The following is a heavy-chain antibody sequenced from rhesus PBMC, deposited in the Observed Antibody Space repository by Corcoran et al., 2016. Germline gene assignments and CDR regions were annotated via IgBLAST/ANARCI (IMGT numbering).Heavy chain of an antibody. Sequence: QVTLQQWGEGLVKPSETLSLTCAVYGGSISGYYYWSWIRQAPGMGLEWIGNIDGKRFSTNHNPARKNRVTSAKDTARKRFSRKRSAVTAADTAVYYCARRNSNYGHFDFWGQGALVTVSS. CDR3: ARRNSNYGHFDF. CDR2: IDGKRFST. CDR1: GGSISGYYY. D-gene: IGHD4-23*01. V-gene: IGHV4-73*01. J-gene: IGHJ1*01.